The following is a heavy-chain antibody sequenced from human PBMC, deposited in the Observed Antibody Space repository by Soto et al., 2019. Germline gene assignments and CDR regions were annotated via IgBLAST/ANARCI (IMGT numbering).Heavy chain of an antibody. CDR1: GFTFSSYA. V-gene: IGHV3-23*01. D-gene: IGHD5-12*01. Sequence: GGSLRLSCAASGFTFSSYAMSRVRQAPGKGLEWVSAISGSGGSTYYADSVKGRFTISRDNSKNTLYLQMNSLRAEDTAVYYCAKDQVATTTRPFDYWGQGTLVTVSS. CDR3: AKDQVATTTRPFDY. J-gene: IGHJ4*02. CDR2: ISGSGGST.